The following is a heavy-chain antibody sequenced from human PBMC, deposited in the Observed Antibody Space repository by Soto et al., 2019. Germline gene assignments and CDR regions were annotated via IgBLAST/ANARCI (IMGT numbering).Heavy chain of an antibody. V-gene: IGHV3-21*01. Sequence: GSLRLSCAASGFTFSSYSMNWVRQAPGKGLEWVSSISSSSSYIYYADSVKGRFTISRDNAKNSLYLQMNSLRAEDTAVYYCARDPLSDYGDYTYNWFDPWGQGTLVTVSS. J-gene: IGHJ5*02. D-gene: IGHD4-17*01. CDR1: GFTFSSYS. CDR2: ISSSSSYI. CDR3: ARDPLSDYGDYTYNWFDP.